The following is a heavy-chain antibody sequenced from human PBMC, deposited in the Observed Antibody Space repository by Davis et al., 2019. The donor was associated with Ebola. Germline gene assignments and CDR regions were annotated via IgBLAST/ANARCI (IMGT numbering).Heavy chain of an antibody. CDR1: GFTFSDYW. D-gene: IGHD5-12*01. CDR3: VGGRGWLPEY. Sequence: PGGSLRLSCAASGFTFSDYWMSWVRQAPGKGPEWVANVKVDGSEKYYVDSVRGRFSISRDNAKNSVYLQMTNLRGEDTAVYSCVGGRGWLPEYWGQGTLVAVSS. CDR2: VKVDGSEK. J-gene: IGHJ4*02. V-gene: IGHV3-7*03.